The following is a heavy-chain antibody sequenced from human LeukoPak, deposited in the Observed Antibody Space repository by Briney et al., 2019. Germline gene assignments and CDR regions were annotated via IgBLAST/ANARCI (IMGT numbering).Heavy chain of an antibody. J-gene: IGHJ4*02. CDR2: IYYSGST. V-gene: IGHV4-38-2*02. CDR3: ARSGPPTTVTTLIDY. D-gene: IGHD4-17*01. CDR1: GYSISSGYY. Sequence: SETLSLTCTVSGYSISSGYYWGWIRQPPVKGLEWIGSIYYSGSTYHNPSFKSRVTISVDTSKNQFSLKLSSVTAADTAVYYCARSGPPTTVTTLIDYWGQGTLVTVSS.